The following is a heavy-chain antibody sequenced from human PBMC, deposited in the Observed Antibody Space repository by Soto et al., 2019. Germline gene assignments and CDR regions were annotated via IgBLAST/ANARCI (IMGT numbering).Heavy chain of an antibody. D-gene: IGHD3-3*01. V-gene: IGHV3-21*01. CDR2: ISSSSSYI. CDR1: GFTFSSYS. Sequence: GGSLRLSCAASGFTFSSYSMNWVRQAPGKGLEWVSSISSSSSYIYYADSVKGRFTISRDNAKNSLYLQMNSLRAEDTAVYYCARPGDYDFWSGYLWGQGXQVTVYS. CDR3: ARPGDYDFWSGYL. J-gene: IGHJ4*02.